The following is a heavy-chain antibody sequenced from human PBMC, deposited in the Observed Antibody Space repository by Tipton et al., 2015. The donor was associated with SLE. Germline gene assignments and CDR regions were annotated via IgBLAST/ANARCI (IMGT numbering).Heavy chain of an antibody. CDR3: ARDPGGSGWCLFDY. CDR1: GGSISSSSYY. D-gene: IGHD6-19*01. J-gene: IGHJ4*02. CDR2: IYYSGST. V-gene: IGHV4-39*07. Sequence: TLSLTCTVSGGSISSSSYYWGWIRQPPGKGLEWIGSIYYSGSTYYNPSLKSRVTISVDTSKNQFSLKLSSVTAADTAVYYCARDPGGSGWCLFDYWGQGTLVTVSS.